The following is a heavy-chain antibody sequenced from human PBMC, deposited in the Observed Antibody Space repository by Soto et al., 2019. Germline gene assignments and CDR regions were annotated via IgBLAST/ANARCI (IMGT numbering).Heavy chain of an antibody. CDR1: GGSISSGGYY. CDR2: IYYSGST. J-gene: IGHJ6*02. Sequence: SETLSLTCTVSGGSISSGGYYWSWIRQHPGKGLEWIGYIYYSGSTYYNPSLKSRVTISVDTSKNQFSLKLSSVTAADTAVYYCARGGVVVAAPGGMDVWGQGTTVTVSS. D-gene: IGHD2-15*01. V-gene: IGHV4-31*03. CDR3: ARGGVVVAAPGGMDV.